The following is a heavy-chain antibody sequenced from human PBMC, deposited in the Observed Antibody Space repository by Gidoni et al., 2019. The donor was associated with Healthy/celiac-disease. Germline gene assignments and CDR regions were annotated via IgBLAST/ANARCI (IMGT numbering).Heavy chain of an antibody. Sequence: QLQLRDSGSGLVKPSQTLSLTCTVIGGSLSRGGYSWRWIRQPQGKGLELIGYIYHSGSTYYNPSLKSRVTISVDRAKNQFSLKLSSVTAADTAVYYCASSSYTEYFQHWGQGTLVTVSS. D-gene: IGHD2-2*02. CDR1: GGSLSRGGYS. CDR2: IYHSGST. J-gene: IGHJ1*01. V-gene: IGHV4-30-2*01. CDR3: ASSSYTEYFQH.